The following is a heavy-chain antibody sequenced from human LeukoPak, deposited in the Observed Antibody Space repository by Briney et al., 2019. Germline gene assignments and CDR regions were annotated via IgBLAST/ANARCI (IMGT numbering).Heavy chain of an antibody. CDR3: AVPAAIDYYYYYYMDV. CDR2: IIPIFGTA. V-gene: IGHV1-69*05. CDR1: GGTFSSYA. J-gene: IGHJ6*03. Sequence: ASVKVSCKASGGTFSSYAISWVRQAPGQGLEWMGGIIPIFGTANYPQKFQGRVTTTTDESTSTAHMELSSLRSEDTAVYYCAVPAAIDYYYYYYMDVWGKGTTVTVSS. D-gene: IGHD2-2*01.